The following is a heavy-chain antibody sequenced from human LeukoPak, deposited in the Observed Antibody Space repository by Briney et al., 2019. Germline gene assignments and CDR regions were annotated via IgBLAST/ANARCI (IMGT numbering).Heavy chain of an antibody. CDR2: IWYDGSHR. CDR1: GFTFSIHG. V-gene: IGHV3-33*01. J-gene: IGHJ4*02. CDR3: VRDNAAADGALDY. D-gene: IGHD5-24*01. Sequence: RGSLRLSCVASGFTFSIHGMHWVRQAPGNGLEWVAVIWYDGSHRYYPDSVKGRFTISRDNSKNTLFLQMDSLRVDDTAVYYCVRDNAAADGALDYWGQGSLVTVSS.